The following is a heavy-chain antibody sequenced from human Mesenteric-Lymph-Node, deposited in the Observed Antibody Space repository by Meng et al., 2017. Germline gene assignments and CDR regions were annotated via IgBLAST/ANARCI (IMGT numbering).Heavy chain of an antibody. CDR1: GHTFTSYD. D-gene: IGHD3-10*01. V-gene: IGHV1-8*01. Sequence: ASVKVSCKASGHTFTSYDINWVRQATGQGLEWMGGMNPNSGNTGYAQKFQGRVTMTRNTSISTAYMELSSLRSEDTAVYYCARYSSATGAPYWGQGTLVTVSS. J-gene: IGHJ4*02. CDR3: ARYSSATGAPY. CDR2: MNPNSGNT.